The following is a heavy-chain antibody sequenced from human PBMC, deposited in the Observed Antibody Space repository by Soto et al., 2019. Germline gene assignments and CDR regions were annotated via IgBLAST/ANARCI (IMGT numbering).Heavy chain of an antibody. CDR2: IYYGGKT. V-gene: IGHV4-39*01. CDR1: GASITSTTYF. Sequence: SETLSLTCSLSGASITSTTYFWAWIRQPPGKGLEWVGSIYYGGKTHYNPSLKSRVTISVDRSKNQFSLQLSSVTAADTAVYYCAKILPGTGRFDNWGQGALVTVS. CDR3: AKILPGTGRFDN. J-gene: IGHJ4*02. D-gene: IGHD1-1*01.